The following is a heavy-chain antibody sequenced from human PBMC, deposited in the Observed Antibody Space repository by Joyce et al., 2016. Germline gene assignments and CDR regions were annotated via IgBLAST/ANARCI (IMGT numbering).Heavy chain of an antibody. CDR1: GFSLSSYW. J-gene: IGHJ4*02. V-gene: IGHV3-74*01. CDR2: INYDGTDS. CDR3: ARSPARNGANDY. D-gene: IGHD4/OR15-4a*01. Sequence: EVQLVESGGGLVQPGGSLRLSCAASGFSLSSYWVQWVRQGPGKGLVWVSRINYDGTDSTYAGSVKGRFTISRDNAKNTLYLEMNSLRAEDTAVYYCARSPARNGANDYWGQGTLVTVSP.